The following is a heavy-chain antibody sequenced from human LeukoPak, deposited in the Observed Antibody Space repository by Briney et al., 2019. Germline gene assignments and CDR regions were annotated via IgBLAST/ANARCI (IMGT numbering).Heavy chain of an antibody. Sequence: PSETLSLTCAVYGGSFSGYYWSWIRQPPGKGLEWIGEINHSGSTNYNPSLKSRVTISVDTSKNQFSLKLSSVTAADTAVYYCARQSPSRQYSSGWYGAFDIWGQGTMVTVSS. V-gene: IGHV4-34*01. CDR1: GGSFSGYY. D-gene: IGHD6-19*01. CDR2: INHSGST. CDR3: ARQSPSRQYSSGWYGAFDI. J-gene: IGHJ3*02.